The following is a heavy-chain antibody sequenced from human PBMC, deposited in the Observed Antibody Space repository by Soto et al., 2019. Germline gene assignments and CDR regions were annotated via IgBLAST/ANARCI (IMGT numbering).Heavy chain of an antibody. CDR2: IYYSGST. CDR3: ARSGGRDYWFDP. J-gene: IGHJ5*02. D-gene: IGHD2-21*02. V-gene: IGHV4-39*01. Sequence: SETLSLTCTVSGGSISSSSYYWGWIRQPPGKGLEWIGSIYYSGSTYYNPSLKGRVTISVDTSKNQFSLKLSSVTAADTAVYYCARSGGRDYWFDPWGQGTLVTVSS. CDR1: GGSISSSSYY.